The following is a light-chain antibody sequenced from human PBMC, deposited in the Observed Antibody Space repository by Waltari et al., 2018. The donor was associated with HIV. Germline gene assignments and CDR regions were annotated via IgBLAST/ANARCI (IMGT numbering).Light chain of an antibody. CDR1: SSNIGAGYD. CDR3: QSYDSSLSVWV. Sequence: QSVLTQPPSVSGAPGQRVTIPCPGSSSNIGAGYDVHWYQQLPGTAPKLLIYGNSNRPSGVPDRFSGSKSGTSASLAITGLQAEDEADYYCQSYDSSLSVWVFGGGTKLTVL. V-gene: IGLV1-40*01. CDR2: GNS. J-gene: IGLJ3*02.